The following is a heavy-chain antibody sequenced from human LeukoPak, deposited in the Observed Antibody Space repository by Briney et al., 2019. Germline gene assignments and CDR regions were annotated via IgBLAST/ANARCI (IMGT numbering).Heavy chain of an antibody. D-gene: IGHD4-17*01. CDR1: GGSFSGYY. J-gene: IGHJ4*01. CDR2: INHSGST. Sequence: SETLSLTCAVYGGSFSGYYWSWIRQPPGKGLEWIGEINHSGSTNYNPSLKSRVTISVDTSKNQFSLKLSSVTAADTAVYYCARGRDYGEGYWRQGTLVTVSS. V-gene: IGHV4-34*01. CDR3: ARGRDYGEGY.